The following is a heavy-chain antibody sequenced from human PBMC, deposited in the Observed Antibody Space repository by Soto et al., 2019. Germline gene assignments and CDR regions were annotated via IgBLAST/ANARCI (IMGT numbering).Heavy chain of an antibody. J-gene: IGHJ6*02. CDR3: ARALLMDVPYYYYYGMDV. D-gene: IGHD2-8*01. CDR1: GFTVSGNY. Sequence: EVQLVESGGGLIQPGGSLRLSCAASGFTVSGNYITWVRQAPGKGLEWVSVISYDGSNKYSADSVKGRFTISRDDSKNTLYLQMNSLRGEDTAVYYCARALLMDVPYYYYYGMDVWGQGTTVTVSS. CDR2: ISYDGSNK. V-gene: IGHV3-66*03.